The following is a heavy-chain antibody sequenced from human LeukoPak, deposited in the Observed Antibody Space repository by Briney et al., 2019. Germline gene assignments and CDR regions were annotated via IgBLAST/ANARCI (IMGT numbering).Heavy chain of an antibody. Sequence: GGSLRLSCAASGFSFSIYSLTWVRQAPGKGLEWISYISSDGSTIYSADSLKGRFTISRDNAKHSLYLQMNSLRAEDTAVYYCARDSRGAFDIWGQGTMVTVSS. V-gene: IGHV3-48*04. CDR3: ARDSRGAFDI. J-gene: IGHJ3*02. CDR2: ISSDGSTI. CDR1: GFSFSIYS. D-gene: IGHD3-10*01.